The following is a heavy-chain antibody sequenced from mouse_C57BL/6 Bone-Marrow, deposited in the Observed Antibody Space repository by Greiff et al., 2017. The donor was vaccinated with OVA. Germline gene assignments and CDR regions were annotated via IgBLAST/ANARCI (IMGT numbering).Heavy chain of an antibody. V-gene: IGHV1-64*01. Sequence: VQLQQSGAELVKPGASVKLSCKASGYTFTSYWLHWVKQRPGQGLEWIGMIHPNSGSTNYNEKFKSKATLTVDKSSSTAYMQLSSLTSEDSAVYYCARLGYYGSSGAYWGQGTLVTVSA. J-gene: IGHJ3*01. CDR1: GYTFTSYW. CDR3: ARLGYYGSSGAY. CDR2: IHPNSGST. D-gene: IGHD1-1*01.